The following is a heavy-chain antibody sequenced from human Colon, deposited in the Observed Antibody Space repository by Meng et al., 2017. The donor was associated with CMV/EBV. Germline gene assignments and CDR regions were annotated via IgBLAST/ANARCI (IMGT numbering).Heavy chain of an antibody. D-gene: IGHD3-3*01. Sequence: SGFTFSSYAMHWVRQAPGKGLEWVAVISYDGSNKYYAGSVKGRFTISRDNSKNTLYLQMNSLRAEDTAVYYCARASVSNFWSGYYGYWGQGTLVTVSS. CDR3: ARASVSNFWSGYYGY. CDR1: GFTFSSYA. CDR2: ISYDGSNK. J-gene: IGHJ4*02. V-gene: IGHV3-30*04.